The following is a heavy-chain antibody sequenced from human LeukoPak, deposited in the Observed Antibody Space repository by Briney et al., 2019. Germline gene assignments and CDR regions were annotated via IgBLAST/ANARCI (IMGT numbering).Heavy chain of an antibody. D-gene: IGHD3-22*01. CDR3: ARTAYDSSGYYDY. Sequence: GGSLRLSCAASGFTFSSYEMNWVRQAPGKGLEWVSYISSSGSTIYYADSVKGRFTISRDNAKISLYLQMNSLRAEDTAVYYCARTAYDSSGYYDYWGQGTLVTVSS. J-gene: IGHJ4*02. CDR2: ISSSGSTI. V-gene: IGHV3-48*03. CDR1: GFTFSSYE.